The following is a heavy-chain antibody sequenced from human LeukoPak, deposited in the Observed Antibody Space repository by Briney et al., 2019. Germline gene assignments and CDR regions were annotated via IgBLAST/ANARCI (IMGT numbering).Heavy chain of an antibody. CDR3: ARDLALVWFGAANDNPYYYYGMDV. Sequence: GGSLRLSCAASGFTFSSYAMHRVRQAPGKGLEWVAVISYDGSNKYYADSVKGRFTISRDNSKNTLYLQMNSLRAEDTAVYYCARDLALVWFGAANDNPYYYYGMDVWGQGTTVTVSS. CDR2: ISYDGSNK. D-gene: IGHD3-10*01. V-gene: IGHV3-30-3*01. CDR1: GFTFSSYA. J-gene: IGHJ6*02.